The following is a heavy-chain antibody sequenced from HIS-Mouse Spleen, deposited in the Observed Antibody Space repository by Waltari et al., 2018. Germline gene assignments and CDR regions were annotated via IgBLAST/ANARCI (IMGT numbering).Heavy chain of an antibody. J-gene: IGHJ2*01. CDR2: IDYSGGT. CDR1: GGSISSSSYY. D-gene: IGHD6-13*01. Sequence: QLQLQESGPGLVKPSETLSLTCTVSGGSISSSSYYWGWIRQPPGKGLEWIGSIDYSGGTYDNPSLKSRVTISVDTSKNQVSLKLSSVTAADTAVYYCAREIPYSSSWYDWYFDLWGRGTLVTVSS. V-gene: IGHV4-39*07. CDR3: AREIPYSSSWYDWYFDL.